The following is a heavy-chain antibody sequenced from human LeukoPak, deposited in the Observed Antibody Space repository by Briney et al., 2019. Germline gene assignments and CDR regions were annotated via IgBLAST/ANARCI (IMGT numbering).Heavy chain of an antibody. Sequence: GGSLRLSCAASGFTFSDYYMSWIRQAPGKGLEWVSYISSSSSYTDYADSVKGRFTISRDNAKNSLNLQMNSLRAEDTAVYYCARDSGYSGYSDYWGQGTLVTVSS. D-gene: IGHD5-12*01. V-gene: IGHV3-11*05. CDR2: ISSSSSYT. J-gene: IGHJ4*02. CDR1: GFTFSDYY. CDR3: ARDSGYSGYSDY.